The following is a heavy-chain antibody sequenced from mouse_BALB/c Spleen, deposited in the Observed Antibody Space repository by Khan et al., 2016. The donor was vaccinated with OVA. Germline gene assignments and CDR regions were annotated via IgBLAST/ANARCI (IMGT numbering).Heavy chain of an antibody. V-gene: IGHV1S81*02. CDR2: SNPSNDVT. CDR3: TSSGYANPFAF. J-gene: IGHJ3*01. CDR1: GYTFSSYY. D-gene: IGHD2-10*02. Sequence: QVQLQQSGAELVKPGASVKLSCKASGYTFSSYYTYWVKQRPGQGREGCGGSNPSNDVTNFNEKFKTKATLTVDKSSSTAYMQLSSLTSEDSAVYYCTSSGYANPFAFWGQGTLVTVSA.